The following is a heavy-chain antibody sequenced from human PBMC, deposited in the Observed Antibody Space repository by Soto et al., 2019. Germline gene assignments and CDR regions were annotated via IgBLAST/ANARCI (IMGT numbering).Heavy chain of an antibody. CDR2: IYYSGST. Sequence: SETLSLTCTVSGGSISSYYWSWIRQPPGKGLEWIGYIYYSGSTNYNPSLKSRVTISADTSKNQFSLKLNSVTAADTAVYYCAMTEWLSTGSFDNWGQGTLVTVSS. CDR3: AMTEWLSTGSFDN. V-gene: IGHV4-59*08. J-gene: IGHJ4*02. CDR1: GGSISSYY. D-gene: IGHD3-3*01.